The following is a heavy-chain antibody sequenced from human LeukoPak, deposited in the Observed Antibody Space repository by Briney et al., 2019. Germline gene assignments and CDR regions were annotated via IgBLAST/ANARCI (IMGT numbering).Heavy chain of an antibody. J-gene: IGHJ4*02. Sequence: GGSLRLTCVASGSTFGNLAMHGIRQAPGKGLEWVAVISYDGSNKYYADSVKGRFTISRDNSKNTLYLQMNSLRAEDTAVYYCARNNYGDYYFDYWGQGTLVTVSS. CDR2: ISYDGSNK. CDR1: GSTFGNLA. V-gene: IGHV3-30-3*01. D-gene: IGHD4-17*01. CDR3: ARNNYGDYYFDY.